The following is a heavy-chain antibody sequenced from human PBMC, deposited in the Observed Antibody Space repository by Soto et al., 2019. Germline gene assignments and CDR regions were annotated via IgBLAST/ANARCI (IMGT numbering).Heavy chain of an antibody. CDR1: GASITSSC. J-gene: IGHJ6*02. CDR2: MCHSGST. Sequence: QGSLQESGPGLVKPSETLSLSCTVSGASITSSCWTWIRQPPGKGLEWIGYMCHSGSTKYNPSLPSRVNISVDTSNNQVPLNVASVAAADTAVYNCARVGSSGYYYATDVWGQGTTVTISS. D-gene: IGHD3-22*01. CDR3: ARVGSSGYYYATDV. V-gene: IGHV4-59*01.